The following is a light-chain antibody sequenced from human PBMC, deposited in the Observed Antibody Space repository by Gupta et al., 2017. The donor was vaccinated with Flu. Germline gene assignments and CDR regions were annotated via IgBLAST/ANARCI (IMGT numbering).Light chain of an antibody. CDR3: AAWDDGLNGRV. V-gene: IGLV1-44*01. CDR2: NNN. CDR1: TSNIGINT. J-gene: IGLJ3*02. Sequence: TSNIGINTVNWYQQVPGSAPKLLIQNNNQRPSGVPDRFSGSKSGTSGSLAISGLQSEDGADYYCAAWDDGLNGRVFGGGTKLTVL.